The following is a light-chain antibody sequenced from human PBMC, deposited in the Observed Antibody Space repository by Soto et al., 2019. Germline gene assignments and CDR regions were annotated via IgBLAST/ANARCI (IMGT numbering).Light chain of an antibody. Sequence: EIVLTQSPGTLSLSPGERATLSCRASQSLTNNYLAWYQQKPGQAPRLLIYAASSRATGIPDRVSGSGSETDFTLPISRLEPEDFAVYYCQQYGSSLPVTFGGGTNVEIK. CDR3: QQYGSSLPVT. J-gene: IGKJ4*01. CDR1: QSLTNNY. V-gene: IGKV3-20*01. CDR2: AAS.